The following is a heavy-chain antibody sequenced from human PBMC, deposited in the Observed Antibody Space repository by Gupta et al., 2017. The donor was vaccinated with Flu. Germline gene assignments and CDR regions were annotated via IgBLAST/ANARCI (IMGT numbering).Heavy chain of an antibody. CDR3: ARGTATYDFWRGYYSSKYYFDY. V-gene: IGHV4-34*01. Sequence: QVQLQQWGAGLLTPSETLSLTCAVYGGSFRGYYWCWTRQPPGKGLEWIGEINHSGSTNYNPSLKSRVTISVDTAKNQFSLKLSSVTAADTAVYYCARGTATYDFWRGYYSSKYYFDYWGQGTLVTVSS. CDR1: GGSFRGYY. D-gene: IGHD3-3*01. CDR2: INHSGST. J-gene: IGHJ4*02.